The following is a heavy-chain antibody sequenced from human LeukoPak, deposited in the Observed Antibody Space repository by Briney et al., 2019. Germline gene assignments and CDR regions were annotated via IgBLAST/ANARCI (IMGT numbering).Heavy chain of an antibody. CDR2: FDPGDAET. D-gene: IGHD5/OR15-5a*01. V-gene: IGHV1-24*01. J-gene: IGHJ4*02. CDR3: AAGGVYDLLKY. Sequence: ASVKVSCKVHGSTLTESSMHWVRQAPGKGLEWMGGFDPGDAETIYAQKFQGRVTMTEDTSTDTAYMELSSLRSEDTAVYYCAAGGVYDLLKYWGQGALVTVSS. CDR1: GSTLTESS.